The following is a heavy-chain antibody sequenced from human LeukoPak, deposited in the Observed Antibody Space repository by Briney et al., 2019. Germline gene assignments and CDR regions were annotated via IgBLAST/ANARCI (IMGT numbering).Heavy chain of an antibody. J-gene: IGHJ3*02. V-gene: IGHV3-23*01. CDR3: AKGYDILTGYYTAFDI. D-gene: IGHD3-9*01. CDR2: ISGSGGST. Sequence: GSLRLSCAASGFTFSSYAMSWVRQVPGKGLEWVSAISGSGGSTYYADSVKGRFTISRDNSKNTLYLQMNSLRAEDTAVYYCAKGYDILTGYYTAFDIWGQGTMVTVSS. CDR1: GFTFSSYA.